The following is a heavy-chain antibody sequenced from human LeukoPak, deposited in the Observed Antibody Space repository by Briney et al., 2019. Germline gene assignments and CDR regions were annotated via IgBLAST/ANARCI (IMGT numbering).Heavy chain of an antibody. Sequence: GASVKVSCKASGGTFSSYTISWVRQAPGQGLEWMGRIIPILGIANYAQKFQGRVTIIADKSTSTAYMELSSLRSEDTAVYYCARRGIPAVYYGMDVWGQGTTVTVSS. CDR3: ARRGIPAVYYGMDV. J-gene: IGHJ6*02. CDR1: GGTFSSYT. D-gene: IGHD3-16*01. CDR2: IIPILGIA. V-gene: IGHV1-69*02.